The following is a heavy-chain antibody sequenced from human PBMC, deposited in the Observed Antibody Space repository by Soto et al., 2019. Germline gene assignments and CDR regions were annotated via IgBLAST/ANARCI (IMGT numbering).Heavy chain of an antibody. Sequence: SETLSLTCAVSGVSISSSNWLSRVRQPPGKGLEWIGEIYHSGSTNYNPSLKSRVTISVDKSKNQFSLKLSSVTAADTAVYYCARDDSYYDSSGYSGNVWGQGTTVTVSS. CDR3: ARDDSYYDSSGYSGNV. D-gene: IGHD3-22*01. J-gene: IGHJ6*02. CDR2: IYHSGST. CDR1: GVSISSSNW. V-gene: IGHV4-4*02.